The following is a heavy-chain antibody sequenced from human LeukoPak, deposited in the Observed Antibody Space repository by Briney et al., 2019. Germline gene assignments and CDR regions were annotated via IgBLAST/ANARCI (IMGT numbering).Heavy chain of an antibody. J-gene: IGHJ4*02. CDR2: INHSGST. CDR1: GGSFSGYY. D-gene: IGHD3-22*01. CDR3: ARESSGYYYKY. V-gene: IGHV4-34*01. Sequence: ASETLSLTCAVYGGSFSGYYLSWIRQPPGKGLEWIGEINHSGSTNYNPSLKSRVTISVDTSKNQFSQKLSSVTAADTAVYYCARESSGYYYKYWGQGTLVTVS.